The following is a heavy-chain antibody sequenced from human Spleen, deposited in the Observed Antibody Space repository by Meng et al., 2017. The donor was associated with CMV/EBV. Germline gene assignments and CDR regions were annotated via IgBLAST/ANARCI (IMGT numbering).Heavy chain of an antibody. J-gene: IGHJ5*02. CDR3: ARHSSPAGWFDP. V-gene: IGHV1-2*02. D-gene: IGHD1-14*01. CDR2: INPNNGGT. CDR1: GYTFTGYY. Sequence: ASVKVSCKASGYTFTGYYMHWVRQAPGQGLEWMGWINPNNGGTNYARKFQGRVTMTRDTSISAAYMELSRLASDDTAVYYCARHSSPAGWFDPWGQGTLVTVSS.